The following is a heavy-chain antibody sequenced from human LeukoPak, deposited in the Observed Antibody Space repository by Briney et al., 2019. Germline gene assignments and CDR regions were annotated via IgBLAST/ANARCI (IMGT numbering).Heavy chain of an antibody. V-gene: IGHV1-69*02. Sequence: SVKVSCKASGGTFSSYTISWVRQAPGQGLEWMGRIIPILGIANYAQKFRGRVTITADKSTSTAYMELSSLRSEDTAVYYCARSPSVGQFDPWGQGTLVTVSS. CDR1: GGTFSSYT. CDR2: IIPILGIA. CDR3: ARSPSVGQFDP. J-gene: IGHJ5*02.